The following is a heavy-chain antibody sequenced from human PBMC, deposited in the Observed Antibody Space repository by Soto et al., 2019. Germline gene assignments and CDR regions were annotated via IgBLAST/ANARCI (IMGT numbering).Heavy chain of an antibody. CDR1: GFTFSSYS. CDR2: FRTGGDGGTT. Sequence: PGGSLRLSCAASGFTFSSYSMSWVRQAPGKGLEWVSGFRTGGDGGTTYYADSVKGRFTISRDNSKNTLFLQTNSLRPEDTAIYYCAKKVNSGPGSQYFDYWGQGTLVTVSS. CDR3: AKKVNSGPGSQYFDY. D-gene: IGHD3-10*01. J-gene: IGHJ4*02. V-gene: IGHV3-23*01.